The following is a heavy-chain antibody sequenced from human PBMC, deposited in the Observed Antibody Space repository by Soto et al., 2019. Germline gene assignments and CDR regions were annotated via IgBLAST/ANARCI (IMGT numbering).Heavy chain of an antibody. CDR2: FDPEDGET. Sequence: ASVKVSCKVSGYTLTELSMHWVRQAPGKGLEWMGGFDPEDGETIYAQKFQGRVTMTEDTSTDTAYMELSSLRSEDTAVYYCATAYCSGGSCYFDAFDIWGLGTTVTVSS. CDR1: GYTLTELS. V-gene: IGHV1-24*01. CDR3: ATAYCSGGSCYFDAFDI. J-gene: IGHJ3*02. D-gene: IGHD2-15*01.